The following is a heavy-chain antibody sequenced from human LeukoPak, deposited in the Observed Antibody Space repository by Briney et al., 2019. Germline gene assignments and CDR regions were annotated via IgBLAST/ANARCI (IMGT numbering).Heavy chain of an antibody. Sequence: GASVKVSCKASGYTFTSYAIHWVRQAPGQRLEWLGWINTGNGDTRYSQTFQGRVTITSDTSASTAYMELSSLRSEDTAVFYCARGPGGDYAPFDYWGQGTLVTVSS. CDR2: INTGNGDT. J-gene: IGHJ4*02. CDR3: ARGPGGDYAPFDY. CDR1: GYTFTSYA. D-gene: IGHD4-17*01. V-gene: IGHV1-3*04.